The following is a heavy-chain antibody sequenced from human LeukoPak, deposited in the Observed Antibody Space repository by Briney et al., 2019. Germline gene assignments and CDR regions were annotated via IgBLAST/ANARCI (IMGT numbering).Heavy chain of an antibody. J-gene: IGHJ6*02. CDR1: GGSISSYY. CDR2: IYTSGST. CDR3: ARDILGYGDYVYYYYGMDV. Sequence: SETLSLTCTVSGGSISSYYWSWIRQPAGKGLEWIGRIYTSGSTNYNPSLKSRVTMSVDTSKNQFSLKLSSVTAADTAVYYCARDILGYGDYVYYYYGMDVWGQGTTVTVSS. V-gene: IGHV4-4*07. D-gene: IGHD4-17*01.